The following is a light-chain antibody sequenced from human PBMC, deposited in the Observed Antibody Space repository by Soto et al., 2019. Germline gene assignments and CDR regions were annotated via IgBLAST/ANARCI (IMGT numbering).Light chain of an antibody. CDR1: QRVNSNS. Sequence: EVVLTQSPGTLSLSLGERATLSCRASQRVNSNSLAWYQQKPGQAPRLLIYDASNRATGIPDTFSGSGSGTDFTLTITRLEPEDFAVYYGQQYGTSPTTFGQGTKLETK. CDR2: DAS. J-gene: IGKJ2*01. V-gene: IGKV3-20*01. CDR3: QQYGTSPTT.